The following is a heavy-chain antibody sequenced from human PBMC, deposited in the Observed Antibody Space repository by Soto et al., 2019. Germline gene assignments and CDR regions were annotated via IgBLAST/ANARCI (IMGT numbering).Heavy chain of an antibody. CDR2: IYHSGST. CDR3: ARVGDYGHSSGWYWGYYYYGMDV. CDR1: GGSISSSNW. Sequence: SETLSLTCAVSGGSISSSNWWSWVRQPPGKGLEWIGEIYHSGSTNYNPSLKSRVTISVDKSKNQFSLKLSSVTAADTAVYYCARVGDYGHSSGWYWGYYYYGMDVWAQGTTVTVSS. D-gene: IGHD6-19*01. J-gene: IGHJ6*02. V-gene: IGHV4-4*02.